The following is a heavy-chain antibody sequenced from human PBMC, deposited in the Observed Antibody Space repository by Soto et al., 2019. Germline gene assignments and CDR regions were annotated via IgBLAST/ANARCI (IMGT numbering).Heavy chain of an antibody. D-gene: IGHD2-2*01. CDR3: ASNAIGCSSTSCYGSFGY. J-gene: IGHJ4*02. V-gene: IGHV4-59*01. CDR1: GGSISSYY. Sequence: QVQLQESDPGLVKPSETLSLTCTVSGGSISSYYWSWIRQPPGKGLEWIGYIYYSGSTNYNPSLKSRVTISVDTSKNQFSLKLSSVTAADTAVYYCASNAIGCSSTSCYGSFGYWGQGTLVTVSS. CDR2: IYYSGST.